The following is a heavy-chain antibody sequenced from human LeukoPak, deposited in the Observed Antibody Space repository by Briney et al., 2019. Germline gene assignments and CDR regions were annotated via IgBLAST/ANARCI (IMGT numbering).Heavy chain of an antibody. CDR1: GFTFSSYE. Sequence: PGGSLRLSCAASGFTFSSYEMNWVRQAPGKGLEWVSYISNSGTAIYYADSVKGRFTISRDNAKNALYLQMNSLRAEDTAVYYCARGEYYYDGGYWGQGTLVTVSS. J-gene: IGHJ4*02. D-gene: IGHD3-22*01. CDR2: ISNSGTAI. CDR3: ARGEYYYDGGY. V-gene: IGHV3-48*03.